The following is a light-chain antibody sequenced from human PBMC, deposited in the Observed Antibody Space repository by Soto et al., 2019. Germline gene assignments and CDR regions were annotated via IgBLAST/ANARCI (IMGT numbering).Light chain of an antibody. Sequence: EIVLTQSRGTLSLSPGERATLSCRASQSVSSSYLAWYQQKPGQAPRLLIYGASSRATGIPDRFSGSGSGTDFTLTISRLEPEDFAVYYCQQYGSSFFTFGGGTKVEIK. CDR2: GAS. J-gene: IGKJ4*01. CDR1: QSVSSSY. V-gene: IGKV3-20*01. CDR3: QQYGSSFFT.